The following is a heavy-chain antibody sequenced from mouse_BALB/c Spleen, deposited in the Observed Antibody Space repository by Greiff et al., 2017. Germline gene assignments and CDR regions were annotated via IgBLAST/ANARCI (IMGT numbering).Heavy chain of an antibody. D-gene: IGHD4-1*01. CDR1: GYSFTSYY. J-gene: IGHJ3*01. Sequence: EVQLQQSGPELMKPGASVKISCKASGYSFTSYYMHWVKQSHGKSLEWIGYIDPFNGGTSYNQKFKGKATLTVDKSSSTAYMHLSSLTSEDSAVYYCASQTGTSFAYWGQGTLVTVSA. V-gene: IGHV1-28*01. CDR3: ASQTGTSFAY. CDR2: IDPFNGGT.